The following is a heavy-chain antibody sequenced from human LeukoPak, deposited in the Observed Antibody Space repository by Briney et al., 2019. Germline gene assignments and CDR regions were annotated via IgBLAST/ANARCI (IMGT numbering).Heavy chain of an antibody. CDR2: IYYSGST. J-gene: IGHJ5*02. CDR3: ARATWDDILTGYQFDP. Sequence: PSETLSLTCTVSGGSVSSGSYYWSWIRQPPGKGLEWIGYIYYSGSTNYNPSLKSRVTISVDTSKNQFSLKLSSVTAADTAVYYCARATWDDILTGYQFDPWGQGTLVTVSS. V-gene: IGHV4-61*01. D-gene: IGHD3-9*01. CDR1: GGSVSSGSYY.